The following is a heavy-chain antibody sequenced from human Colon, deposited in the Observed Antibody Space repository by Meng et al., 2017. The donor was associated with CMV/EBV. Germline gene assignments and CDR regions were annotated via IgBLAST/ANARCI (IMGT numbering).Heavy chain of an antibody. Sequence: GESLKISCAASGFTFSSHWMSWVRQAPGKGLEWVANIKYNGDEKYYAGSVRGRFTISRDNARNSVYLQMNSLRADDTAVYYCVREESQGGYYPFDFWGQGTLVTVSS. V-gene: IGHV3-7*01. D-gene: IGHD3-3*01. CDR3: VREESQGGYYPFDF. CDR1: GFTFSSHW. CDR2: IKYNGDEK. J-gene: IGHJ5*01.